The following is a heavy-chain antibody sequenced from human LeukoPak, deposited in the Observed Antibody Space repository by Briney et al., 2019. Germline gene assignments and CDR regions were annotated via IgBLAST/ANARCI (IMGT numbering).Heavy chain of an antibody. CDR2: INHSGST. D-gene: IGHD3-9*01. CDR1: GGSFSGYY. J-gene: IGHJ4*02. Sequence: SETLSLTCAVYGGSFSGYYWSWIRQPPGKGLEWIGEINHSGSTNYNPSLKSRVTISVDTSKNQFSLKLSSVTAADTAVYYCARVHLYDILTSSDDYWGQGTLVTVSS. CDR3: ARVHLYDILTSSDDY. V-gene: IGHV4-34*01.